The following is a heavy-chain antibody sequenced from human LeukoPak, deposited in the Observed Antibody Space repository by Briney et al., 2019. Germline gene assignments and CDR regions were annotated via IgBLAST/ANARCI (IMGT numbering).Heavy chain of an antibody. CDR2: ISSSSSAI. D-gene: IGHD2-2*01. CDR3: AKEMDLSRYCSSTSCHPFDL. Sequence: ASVKVSCKASGYTFTSYAMNWVRQAPGKGLEWGSYISSSSSAIYYADSVKGRFTISRDNAENSLHLQMGSLSTEDTAFYYCAKEMDLSRYCSSTSCHPFDLWGQGTLVTVSS. CDR1: GYTFTSYA. V-gene: IGHV3-48*04. J-gene: IGHJ4*02.